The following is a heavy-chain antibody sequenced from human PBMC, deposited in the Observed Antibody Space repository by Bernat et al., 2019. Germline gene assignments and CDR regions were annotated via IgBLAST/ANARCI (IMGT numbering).Heavy chain of an antibody. CDR2: ISYDGSNK. Sequence: QVQLVESGGGVVQPGRSLRLSCAASGFTFSSYAMHWVRQAPGKGLEWVAVISYDGSNKYYADSVKGRFTISRDNSKNTLYLQMNSLRAEDTAVYYCARGGKYNWNYGLWPYYFDYWGQGTLVTVSS. V-gene: IGHV3-30-3*01. CDR3: ARGGKYNWNYGLWPYYFDY. D-gene: IGHD1-7*01. CDR1: GFTFSSYA. J-gene: IGHJ4*02.